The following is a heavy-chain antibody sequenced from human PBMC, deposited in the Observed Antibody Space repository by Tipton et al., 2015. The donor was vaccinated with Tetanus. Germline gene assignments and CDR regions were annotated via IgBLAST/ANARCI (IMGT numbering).Heavy chain of an antibody. V-gene: IGHV4-61*08. J-gene: IGHJ3*02. Sequence: TLSLTCSVSGGSLRSGDHYWSWIRQPPGKGLEWLAYISSSGTTNSNYSLKSRITMSRDTSKNQFSLKLASVTAADTAVYYCARWGDASGSINLYAFDIWGQGTMVSVPS. CDR2: ISSSGTT. CDR1: GGSLRSGDHY. D-gene: IGHD3-10*01. CDR3: ARWGDASGSINLYAFDI.